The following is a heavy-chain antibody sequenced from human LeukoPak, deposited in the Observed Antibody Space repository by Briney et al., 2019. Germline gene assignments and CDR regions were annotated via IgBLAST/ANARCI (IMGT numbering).Heavy chain of an antibody. D-gene: IGHD3-22*01. CDR2: ISGSGGST. V-gene: IGHV3-23*01. CDR1: GFTFSSYA. J-gene: IGHJ4*02. CDR3: AKRDSSGYYLYFDY. Sequence: GRSLRLSCAASGFTFSSYAMSWVRQAPGKGLEWVSAISGSGGSTYYADSVKGRFTISRDNSKNTLYLQMNNLRAEDTAVYYCAKRDSSGYYLYFDYWGQGTLVTVSS.